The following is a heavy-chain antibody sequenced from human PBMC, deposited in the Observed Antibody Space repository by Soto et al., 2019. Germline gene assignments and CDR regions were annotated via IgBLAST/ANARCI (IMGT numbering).Heavy chain of an antibody. V-gene: IGHV1-18*01. CDR2: ISAYNGNT. CDR3: ARGYDFWSGPTYYYYGMDV. Sequence: GASVKVSCKASGYTFTSYGISWVRQAPGQGLEWMGWISAYNGNTNYAQKFQGRVTITADESTSTAYMELSSLRSEDTAVYYCARGYDFWSGPTYYYYGMDVWGQGTTVTVSS. D-gene: IGHD3-3*01. CDR1: GYTFTSYG. J-gene: IGHJ6*02.